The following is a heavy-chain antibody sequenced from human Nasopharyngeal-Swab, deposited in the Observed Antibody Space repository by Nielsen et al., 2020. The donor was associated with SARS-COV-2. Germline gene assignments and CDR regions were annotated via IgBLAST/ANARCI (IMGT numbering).Heavy chain of an antibody. V-gene: IGHV4-34*01. CDR3: ARGHRYGDLDY. D-gene: IGHD4-17*01. CDR2: INHSGST. Sequence: WIRQPPGKGLEWIGEINHSGSTNYNPSLKSRVTISVDTSKNQFSLKLSSVTAADTAVYYCARGHRYGDLDYWGQGAVVTVSS. J-gene: IGHJ4*02.